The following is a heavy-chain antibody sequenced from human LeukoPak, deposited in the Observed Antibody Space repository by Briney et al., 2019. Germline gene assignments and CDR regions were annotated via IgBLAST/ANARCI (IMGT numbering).Heavy chain of an antibody. V-gene: IGHV4-30-4*01. CDR1: GGSISSGDYY. CDR3: ARVAGTTSDAFDI. D-gene: IGHD4-17*01. J-gene: IGHJ3*02. Sequence: PSETLSLTCTVSGGSISSGDYYWSWIRQPPGKGLEWIGYIYYSGSTYYNPSLKSRVTISVDTSKNQFSLKLSSVTAADTAVYYRARVAGTTSDAFDIWGQGTMVTVSS. CDR2: IYYSGST.